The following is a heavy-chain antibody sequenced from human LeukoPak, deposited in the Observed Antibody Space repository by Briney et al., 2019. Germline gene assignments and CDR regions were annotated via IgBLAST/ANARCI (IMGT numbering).Heavy chain of an antibody. Sequence: PGGSLRLSCAASGFTFSNYGMHWVRQAPGKGLEWAAFIRYDASNKYYADSVKGRFTISRDNSKNTLYLQMNSLRAEDTAVYYCAKDQGDSSGLDDYWGQGTLVTVSS. J-gene: IGHJ4*02. CDR2: IRYDASNK. CDR1: GFTFSNYG. D-gene: IGHD3-22*01. V-gene: IGHV3-30*02. CDR3: AKDQGDSSGLDDY.